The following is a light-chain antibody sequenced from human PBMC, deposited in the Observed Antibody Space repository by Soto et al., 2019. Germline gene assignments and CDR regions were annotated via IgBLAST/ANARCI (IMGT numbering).Light chain of an antibody. V-gene: IGLV2-18*02. Sequence: LAQPPSVSRSPGQSVPISRTCNNRDVGSYNRVSWYQQPPGTAPKLMIYEVSNRPSGVPDRFSGSKSGNTASLTISGLQPEDEADYYCNSYTSSNTYVFGTGTKVTVL. J-gene: IGLJ1*01. CDR3: NSYTSSNTYV. CDR2: EVS. CDR1: NRDVGSYNR.